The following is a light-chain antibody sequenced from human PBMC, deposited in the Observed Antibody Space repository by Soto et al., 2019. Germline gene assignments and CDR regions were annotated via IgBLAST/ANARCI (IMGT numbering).Light chain of an antibody. CDR1: QSISTY. CDR2: AAS. J-gene: IGKJ2*01. Sequence: DIQMTQSPSSLSASVGDRVTITCRANQSISTYLNWYQQKPGKAPKLLIYAASNLQSGVSSRFSGSGSGTAFTLTISSLQPADFATYYCQQGYSIPPSTFGQGTKLDIK. V-gene: IGKV1-39*01. CDR3: QQGYSIPPST.